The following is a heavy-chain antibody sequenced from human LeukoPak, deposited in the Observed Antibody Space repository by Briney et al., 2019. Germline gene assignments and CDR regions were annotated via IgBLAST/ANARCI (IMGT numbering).Heavy chain of an antibody. CDR2: INHSGST. Sequence: NTSETLSLTCAVYGGSFSGYYWSWIRQPPGKGLEWIGEINHSGSTNYNPSLKSRVTISVDTSKNQFSLKLSSVTAADTAVYYCARGGGGSGWYVYYYGMDVWGQGTTVTVSS. V-gene: IGHV4-34*01. CDR3: ARGGGGSGWYVYYYGMDV. CDR1: GGSFSGYY. J-gene: IGHJ6*02. D-gene: IGHD6-19*01.